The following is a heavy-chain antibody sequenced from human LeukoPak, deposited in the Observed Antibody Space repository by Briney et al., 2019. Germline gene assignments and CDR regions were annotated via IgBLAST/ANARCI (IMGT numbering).Heavy chain of an antibody. Sequence: PGGSLRLSCAASGFTFCSYGMHWVRQAPGKGLEWVAFIRYDGSGKYYGDSVKGRFTISRDISKNTLHLQMNSLRAEDTAVYYCAKVASIAAAGEFGSWGQGTLVTVSS. CDR1: GFTFCSYG. J-gene: IGHJ4*02. CDR2: IRYDGSGK. CDR3: AKVASIAAAGEFGS. V-gene: IGHV3-30*02. D-gene: IGHD6-13*01.